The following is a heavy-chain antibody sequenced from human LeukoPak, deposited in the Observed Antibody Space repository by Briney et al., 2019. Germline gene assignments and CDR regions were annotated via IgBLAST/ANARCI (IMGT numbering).Heavy chain of an antibody. D-gene: IGHD3-22*01. CDR2: INHSGST. J-gene: IGHJ4*02. CDR1: GGSFSGYY. CDR3: ARLGYDSSGYSN. Sequence: SETLSLTCAVYGGSFSGYYWSWIRQPPGKGLEWIGEINHSGSTNYNPSLKSRVTISVDTSKNQFSLKLSSVTAADTAVYYCARLGYDSSGYSNWGQGTLVTVPS. V-gene: IGHV4-34*01.